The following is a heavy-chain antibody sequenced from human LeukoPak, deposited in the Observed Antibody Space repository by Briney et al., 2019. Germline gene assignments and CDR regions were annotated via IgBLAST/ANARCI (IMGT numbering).Heavy chain of an antibody. D-gene: IGHD1-26*01. V-gene: IGHV3-13*01. CDR2: IGAAGDT. J-gene: IGHJ3*02. CDR3: ARFDMGAGSFDI. CDR1: GFTFSSYD. Sequence: PGGSLRLSCAASGFTFSSYDMHWVRQATGKGLEWVSAIGAAGDTYYPGSVKGRFTISRENAKNSLSLQMNSLRAGDTAVYYCARFDMGAGSFDIWGQGTMVTVSS.